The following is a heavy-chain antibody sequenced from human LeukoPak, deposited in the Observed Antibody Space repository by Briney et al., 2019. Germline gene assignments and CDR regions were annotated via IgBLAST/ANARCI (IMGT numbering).Heavy chain of an antibody. CDR1: GFTFSNYG. V-gene: IGHV3-33*01. D-gene: IGHD2-2*01. J-gene: IGHJ5*02. CDR2: IWFDGSNE. CDR3: ARDYTDSSTRFGCLDP. Sequence: SGGCLRLSCVASGFTFSNYGMHWVRQAPDKRLQWVGVIWFDGSNEYYADSVKGRFTISRDNSKNTLYLQMDSLRVEDTALYYCARDYTDSSTRFGCLDPWGQGTFVTVSS.